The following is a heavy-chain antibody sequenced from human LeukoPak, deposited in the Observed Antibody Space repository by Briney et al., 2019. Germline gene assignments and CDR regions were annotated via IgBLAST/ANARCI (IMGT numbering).Heavy chain of an antibody. CDR1: GYTFTSYG. V-gene: IGHV1-18*01. Sequence: RASVTVSCKASGYTFTSYGISWVRQAPGQGLEWMGWISTYNGNTNYAQKLQGRVTMTTDTSTSTAYMELRSLRSDDTAVYYCASGFLGGYDSNFDYWGQGTLVTVSS. CDR2: ISTYNGNT. J-gene: IGHJ4*02. D-gene: IGHD5-12*01. CDR3: ASGFLGGYDSNFDY.